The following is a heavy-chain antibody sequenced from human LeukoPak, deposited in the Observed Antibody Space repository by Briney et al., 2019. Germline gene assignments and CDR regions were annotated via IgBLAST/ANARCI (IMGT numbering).Heavy chain of an antibody. D-gene: IGHD2-15*01. CDR1: GYSFTSYW. CDR2: IYPCDSDT. J-gene: IGHJ4*02. Sequence: GESLKISCKGSGYSFTSYWIGWVRPMPGKGLELMGIIYPCDSDTRYSPSFQGQVTIPADKSISTADLQWRSLKASDTAMYYCARRGYCSGGSCYLLDYWGQGTLVTVS. CDR3: ARRGYCSGGSCYLLDY. V-gene: IGHV5-51*01.